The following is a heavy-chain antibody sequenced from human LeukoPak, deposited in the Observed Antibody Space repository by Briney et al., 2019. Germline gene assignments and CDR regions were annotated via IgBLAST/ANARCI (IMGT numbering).Heavy chain of an antibody. J-gene: IGHJ4*02. D-gene: IGHD3-22*01. CDR1: GGSISSYY. Sequence: PSETLSLTCTVSGGSISSYYWGWIRQPPGKGLEWIGSIYYSGSTYYNPSLKSRVTISVDTSKNQFSLKLSSVTAADTAVYYCARLPRVVKNYYFDYWGQGTLVTVSS. CDR2: IYYSGST. V-gene: IGHV4-39*01. CDR3: ARLPRVVKNYYFDY.